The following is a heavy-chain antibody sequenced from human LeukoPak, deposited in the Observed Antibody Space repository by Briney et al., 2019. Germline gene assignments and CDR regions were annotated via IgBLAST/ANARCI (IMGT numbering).Heavy chain of an antibody. D-gene: IGHD3-3*01. V-gene: IGHV3-48*03. CDR2: ISSSGSTI. J-gene: IGHJ4*02. CDR3: AKDQESYDSWSGYYID. Sequence: PGGSLRLSCAASGFTFSSCEMNWVRQAPGEGLEWGSYISSSGSTIYYADSVKGRFTITRDNSKNTLYLQMNSLRVEDTAIYYCAKDQESYDSWSGYYIDWGQGTVVTVSS. CDR1: GFTFSSCE.